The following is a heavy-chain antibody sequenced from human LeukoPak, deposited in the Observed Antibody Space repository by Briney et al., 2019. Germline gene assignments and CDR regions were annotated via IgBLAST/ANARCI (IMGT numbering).Heavy chain of an antibody. V-gene: IGHV4-39*07. Sequence: SETLSLTCSVSGGSISSSSYYWGWIRQPPGKGLEWIGSIYYSGSTYYNPSLKSRVTISVDTSKNQFSLKLSSVTAADTAVYYCAREMATIGGVDYWGQGTLVTVSS. CDR1: GGSISSSSYY. D-gene: IGHD5-24*01. J-gene: IGHJ4*02. CDR3: AREMATIGGVDY. CDR2: IYYSGST.